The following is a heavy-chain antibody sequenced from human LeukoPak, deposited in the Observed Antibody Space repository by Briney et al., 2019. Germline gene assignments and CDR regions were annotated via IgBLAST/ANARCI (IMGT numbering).Heavy chain of an antibody. D-gene: IGHD3-22*01. Sequence: GGSLRLSCAASGFTFSSYAMSWVRQAPGKGLEWVATTSYDGGNKYYADSVKGRFTISRDNAKNSLYLQMNSLRAEDTAVYYCASYYYDSSGYPGDYWGQGTLVTVSS. CDR1: GFTFSSYA. CDR3: ASYYYDSSGYPGDY. V-gene: IGHV3-30*04. CDR2: TSYDGGNK. J-gene: IGHJ4*02.